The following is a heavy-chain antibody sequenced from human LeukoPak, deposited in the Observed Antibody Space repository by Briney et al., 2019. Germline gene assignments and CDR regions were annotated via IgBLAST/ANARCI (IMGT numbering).Heavy chain of an antibody. D-gene: IGHD5-18*01. CDR2: ISSSSSYI. Sequence: GGSLRLSCAASGFTFSSYSMNWVRQAPGKGLEWVSSISSSSSYIYYADSVEGRFTISRDNAKNSPYLQMNSLRAEDTAVYYCARDLTAMGEYYFDYWGQGTLVTVSS. V-gene: IGHV3-21*01. CDR1: GFTFSSYS. CDR3: ARDLTAMGEYYFDY. J-gene: IGHJ4*02.